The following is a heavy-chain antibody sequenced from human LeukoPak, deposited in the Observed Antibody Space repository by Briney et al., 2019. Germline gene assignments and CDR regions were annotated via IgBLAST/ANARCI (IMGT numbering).Heavy chain of an antibody. CDR3: ARHFCSSTSCSN. J-gene: IGHJ4*02. V-gene: IGHV3-48*01. D-gene: IGHD2-2*01. Sequence: GGSLRLSCAASGFTFSGYSMNWVRQAPGKGLEWVSYISSSSSPIYYADPVKGRFTISRDNAKNSLYLQMNSLRAEDTAVYCCARHFCSSTSCSNWGQGTLVTVSS. CDR2: ISSSSSPI. CDR1: GFTFSGYS.